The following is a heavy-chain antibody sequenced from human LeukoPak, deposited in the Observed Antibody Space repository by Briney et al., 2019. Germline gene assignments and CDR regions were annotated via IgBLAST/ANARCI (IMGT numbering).Heavy chain of an antibody. Sequence: PGGSLRLSCAASGFTFSSYAMSWFRQAPGEGLEWVSAISGSGGSTYYADSVKGRFTISRDNSKNTLYLQMNSLRAEDTAVYYCATPGIAAAGAADAFDIWGQGTMVTVSS. D-gene: IGHD6-13*01. CDR2: ISGSGGST. CDR1: GFTFSSYA. CDR3: ATPGIAAAGAADAFDI. V-gene: IGHV3-23*01. J-gene: IGHJ3*02.